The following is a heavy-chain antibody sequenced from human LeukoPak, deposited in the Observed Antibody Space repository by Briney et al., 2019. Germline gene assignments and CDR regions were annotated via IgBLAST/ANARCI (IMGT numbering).Heavy chain of an antibody. CDR1: GFTFDDYA. CDR3: AKDHYDSSGYYYASRVFDY. CDR2: ISGSGGNT. J-gene: IGHJ4*02. Sequence: PGRSLRLSCAASGFTFDDYAMHWVRQAPGKGLEWVSAISGSGGNTYYADSVKGRFTISRDNSKNTLYLQMNSLRAEDTAVYYCAKDHYDSSGYYYASRVFDYWGQGTLVTVSS. D-gene: IGHD3-22*01. V-gene: IGHV3-23*01.